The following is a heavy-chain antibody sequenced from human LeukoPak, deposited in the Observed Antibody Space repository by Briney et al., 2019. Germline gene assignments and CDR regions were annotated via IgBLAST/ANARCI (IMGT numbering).Heavy chain of an antibody. Sequence: SETLSLTCTVSGGSISSYYWSWIRQPPGKGLEWIGCIYYSGTTNYNPSLKSRVTISVDTSKNQFSLKLSSVTAEDTAEYYCASQGGYGAFDIWGQGTMVTVSS. CDR1: GGSISSYY. J-gene: IGHJ3*02. V-gene: IGHV4-59*12. D-gene: IGHD5-18*01. CDR2: IYYSGTT. CDR3: ASQGGYGAFDI.